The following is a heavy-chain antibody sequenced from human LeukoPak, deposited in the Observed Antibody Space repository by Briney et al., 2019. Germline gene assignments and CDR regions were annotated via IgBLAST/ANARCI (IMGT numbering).Heavy chain of an antibody. CDR1: GFTFSSYG. D-gene: IGHD3-3*01. CDR2: ISYDGSNK. V-gene: IGHV3-30*18. J-gene: IGHJ6*02. Sequence: GSLRLSCAASGFTFSSYGMHWVRQAPGKGLEWVAVISYDGSNKYYADSVKGRFTISRDNSKNTLYLQMNSLRAEDTAVYYCAKDGRDFWSGYYNYYYYGMDVWGQGTTVTVSS. CDR3: AKDGRDFWSGYYNYYYYGMDV.